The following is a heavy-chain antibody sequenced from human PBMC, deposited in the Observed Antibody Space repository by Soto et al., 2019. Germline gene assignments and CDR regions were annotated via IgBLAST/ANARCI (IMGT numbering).Heavy chain of an antibody. CDR1: GGTFSSYA. CDR3: ARVERYCSSTSCDRGNYYYGMDV. D-gene: IGHD2-2*02. V-gene: IGHV1-69*06. J-gene: IGHJ6*02. CDR2: IIPIFGTA. Sequence: GASVKVSCKASGGTFSSYAISWVRQAPGQGLEWMGGIIPIFGTANYAQKFQGRVTITADKSTSTAYMELSSLRSEDTAVYYCARVERYCSSTSCDRGNYYYGMDVWGQGTTVTVSS.